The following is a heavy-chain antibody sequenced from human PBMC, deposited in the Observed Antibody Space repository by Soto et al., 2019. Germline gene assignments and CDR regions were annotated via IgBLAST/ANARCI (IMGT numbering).Heavy chain of an antibody. J-gene: IGHJ6*02. D-gene: IGHD6-19*01. CDR3: ARLPGALVAVLYIYPLDGREAMSDVDV. V-gene: IGHV3-30-3*01. CDR1: GFTFNYYP. Sequence: QMQLVESGGGVVQPGESLRLSCAASGFTFNYYPMHWVRQTPGKGLEWVAVISFDGSNKFYADSVKGRFTVSRDYSKNMLYLQLNSLRPEDAAVYYCARLPGALVAVLYIYPLDGREAMSDVDVWGQGTTVSVSS. CDR2: ISFDGSNK.